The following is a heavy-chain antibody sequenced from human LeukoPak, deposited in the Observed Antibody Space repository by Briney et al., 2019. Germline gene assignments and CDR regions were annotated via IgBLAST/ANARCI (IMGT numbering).Heavy chain of an antibody. J-gene: IGHJ4*02. Sequence: GGSLRLSCAASGFTFSSYSMNWVRQAPGKGLEWVSSISSSSYIYYADSVKGRFTISRDNAKNSLYLQMNSLRAEDTAVYYCARDEVAVAGADYWGQGTLVTVSS. D-gene: IGHD6-19*01. CDR2: ISSSSYI. CDR1: GFTFSSYS. CDR3: ARDEVAVAGADY. V-gene: IGHV3-21*01.